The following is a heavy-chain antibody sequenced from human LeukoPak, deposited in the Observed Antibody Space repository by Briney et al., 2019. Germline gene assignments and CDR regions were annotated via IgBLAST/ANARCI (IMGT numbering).Heavy chain of an antibody. V-gene: IGHV1-2*02. CDR1: GYTFTVYF. CDR2: INPNSGGT. CDR3: ARELNYDSSGYYFDY. J-gene: IGHJ4*02. D-gene: IGHD3-22*01. Sequence: GASVKVSCTASGYTFTVYFMHWVRQAPGQGLELMGWINPNSGGTNYAQKFQGRVTMTRDTSISTAYMELSRLRSDDTAVYYCARELNYDSSGYYFDYWGQGTLVTVSS.